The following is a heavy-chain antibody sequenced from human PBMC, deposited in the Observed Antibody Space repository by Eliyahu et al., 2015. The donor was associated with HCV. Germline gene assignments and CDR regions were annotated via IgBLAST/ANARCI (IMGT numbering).Heavy chain of an antibody. CDR2: ISSSSSGSGSYK. Sequence: EVQLVESXGGLVKPGGSXRLXCAASGFTXXXYTMNWVRQAPGKGLGWVSCISSSSSGSGSYKYYAGSVKGRFTISRDNAKNSLYLQMNSLRAEDTAVYYCAREGGLERASDYWDQGTLVTVSS. V-gene: IGHV3-21*02. CDR1: GFTXXXYT. D-gene: IGHD4/OR15-4a*01. J-gene: IGHJ4*02. CDR3: AREGGLERASDY.